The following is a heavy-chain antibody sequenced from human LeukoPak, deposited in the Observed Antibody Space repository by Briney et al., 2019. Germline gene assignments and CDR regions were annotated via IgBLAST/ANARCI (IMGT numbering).Heavy chain of an antibody. J-gene: IGHJ4*02. CDR2: INTNTGNP. V-gene: IGHV7-4-1*02. CDR3: ARDSETDSSSSVLGY. D-gene: IGHD6-13*01. CDR1: GYTFTSYA. Sequence: ASVKVSCKASGYTFTSYAMNWVRQAPGQGLEWMGWINTNTGNPTYAQGSTGRFVFSLDTSVSTAYLQISSLKAEDTAVYYCARDSETDSSSSVLGYWGQGTLVTVSS.